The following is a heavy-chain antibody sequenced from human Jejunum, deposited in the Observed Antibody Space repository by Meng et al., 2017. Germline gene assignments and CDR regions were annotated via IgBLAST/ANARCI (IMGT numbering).Heavy chain of an antibody. V-gene: IGHV6-1*01. CDR3: ARDREARGVMVVAAIDH. CDR2: TYYRSKWYN. D-gene: IGHD2-15*01. Sequence: QVQLPQSGPGLVNPSHTLSPTCAISGDSVSNNFATWNWIRQSPSRGLEWLGRTYYRSKWYNDYAPSVKGRITINPDTSKNQFSLQLNSVTPEDSAVYYCARDREARGVMVVAAIDHWGQGTLVTVSS. CDR1: GDSVSNNFAT. J-gene: IGHJ4*02.